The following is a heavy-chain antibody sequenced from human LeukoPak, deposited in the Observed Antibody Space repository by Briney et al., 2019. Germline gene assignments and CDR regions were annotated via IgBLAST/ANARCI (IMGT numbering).Heavy chain of an antibody. V-gene: IGHV3-74*01. J-gene: IGHJ4*02. D-gene: IGHD7-27*01. CDR1: GFTFSTYW. Sequence: PGGSLRLSCATSGFTFSTYWMHWVRQGPGKGLVWVARINSDGSTTSYADSVKGRFTISRDNAKNTLDLQMNSLRPEDTAVYFCARQQNWAFDYWGQGILVTVSS. CDR3: ARQQNWAFDY. CDR2: INSDGSTT.